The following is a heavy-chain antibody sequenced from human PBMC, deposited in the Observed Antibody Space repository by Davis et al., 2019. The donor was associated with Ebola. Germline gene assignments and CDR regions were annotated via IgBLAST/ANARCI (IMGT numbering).Heavy chain of an antibody. J-gene: IGHJ1*01. CDR3: AEDWGWSLQN. CDR1: GGSISTYH. D-gene: IGHD7-27*01. V-gene: IGHV3-23*01. CDR2: ITGSGDNT. Sequence: PSETLSLTCTVSGGSISTYHWTWVRQAPGKGLEWISSITGSGDNTYYADSVKGRFTISRDNSKNTLYLQMNSLRAEDTAVYYCAEDWGWSLQNWGQGTLVTVSS.